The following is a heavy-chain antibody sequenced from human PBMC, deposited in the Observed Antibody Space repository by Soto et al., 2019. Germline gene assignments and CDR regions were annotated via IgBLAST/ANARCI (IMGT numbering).Heavy chain of an antibody. CDR3: ALITTPFDY. J-gene: IGHJ4*02. Sequence: ASVKVSCKVSGYSLAELSMHWVRQAPGKGLEWMGGFDPEDGETIYAQKFQGRVTMTGDTSTSTVYMELSSLRSEDTAVYYCALITTPFDYWGQGTLVTVSS. CDR2: FDPEDGET. V-gene: IGHV1-24*01. CDR1: GYSLAELS. D-gene: IGHD1-20*01.